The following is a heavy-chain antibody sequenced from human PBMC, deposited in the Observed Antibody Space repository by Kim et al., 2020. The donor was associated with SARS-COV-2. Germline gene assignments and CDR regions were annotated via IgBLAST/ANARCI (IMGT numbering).Heavy chain of an antibody. V-gene: IGHV3-30*18. CDR3: AKDLHPRRDGYKKSNYYYYGMDV. Sequence: GGSLRLSCAASGFTFSSYGMHWVRQAPGKGLEWVAVISYDGSNKYYADSVKGRFTISRDNSKNTLYLQMNSLRAEDTAVYYCAKDLHPRRDGYKKSNYYYYGMDVWCQGTTVTVSS. CDR2: ISYDGSNK. D-gene: IGHD5-12*01. CDR1: GFTFSSYG. J-gene: IGHJ6*02.